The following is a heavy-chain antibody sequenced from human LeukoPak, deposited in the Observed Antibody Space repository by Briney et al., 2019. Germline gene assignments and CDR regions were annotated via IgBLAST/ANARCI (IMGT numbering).Heavy chain of an antibody. V-gene: IGHV3-23*01. CDR2: ISGSGSGT. CDR3: AKDRRAGSYDY. D-gene: IGHD3-10*01. Sequence: GGSLRLSCAASGFTFSTYAMTWVRQAPGQGLEWVSSISGSGSGTYYADSVKGRFTISRDNSKNTLYLQMNSLRAEDTAVYYCAKDRRAGSYDYWGQGTLVTVSS. CDR1: GFTFSTYA. J-gene: IGHJ4*02.